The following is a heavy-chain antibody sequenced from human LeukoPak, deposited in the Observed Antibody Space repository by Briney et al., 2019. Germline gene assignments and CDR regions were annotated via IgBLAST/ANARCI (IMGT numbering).Heavy chain of an antibody. CDR2: IYHSGST. D-gene: IGHD2-2*01. J-gene: IGHJ4*02. CDR3: ARVHCSSTSCYYFDY. CDR1: GGSISSSNW. Sequence: SGTLSLTCAVSGGSISSSNWWSWVRQPPGKGLEWIGEIYHSGSTNYNPSLKSRVTISVDKSKNQFSLNLSSVTAADTAVYYCARVHCSSTSCYYFDYWGQGTLVTVSS. V-gene: IGHV4-4*02.